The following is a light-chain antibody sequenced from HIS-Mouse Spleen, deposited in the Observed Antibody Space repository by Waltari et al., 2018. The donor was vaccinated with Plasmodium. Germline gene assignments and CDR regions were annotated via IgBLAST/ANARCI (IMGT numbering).Light chain of an antibody. V-gene: IGKV3-15*01. CDR3: QQYKNWPPYT. CDR1: QSVSSN. J-gene: IGKJ2*01. CDR2: GAS. Sequence: EIVFPRSPASLSVSPEERATLSCWASQSVSSNLAWYQQKPGQTPRRLIYGASTSATGIPVRLSGSGAGTEYTPDNCSMQSEDFAGEYGQQYKNWPPYTFGPGTKLA.